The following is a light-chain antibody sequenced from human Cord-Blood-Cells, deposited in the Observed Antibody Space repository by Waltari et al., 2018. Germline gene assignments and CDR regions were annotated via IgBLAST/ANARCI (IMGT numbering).Light chain of an antibody. CDR3: VLYMGSGISV. V-gene: IGLV8-61*01. Sequence: QTVVTQEPSFSVSPGGTVTLTCGLSPGPVSTSSYPSWYQQTPGQAPRTLIYSTNTRSSGVPDRFSGSILGNKAALTITGAQADDESDYYCVLYMGSGISVFGGGTKLTVL. CDR2: STN. CDR1: PGPVSTSSY. J-gene: IGLJ3*02.